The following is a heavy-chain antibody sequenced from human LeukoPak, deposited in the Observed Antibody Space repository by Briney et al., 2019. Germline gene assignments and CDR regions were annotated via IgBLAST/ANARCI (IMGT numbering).Heavy chain of an antibody. V-gene: IGHV4-61*02. Sequence: SETLSLTCTVSGGSISSGSYYWSWIRQPAGKGLEWIGRIYHSGSTYYNPSLKSRVTISVDTSKNQFSLKLSSVTAADTAVYYCARAERQLGYGSGSYYKGPFDYWGQGTLVTVSS. CDR2: IYHSGST. CDR1: GGSISSGSYY. D-gene: IGHD3-10*01. J-gene: IGHJ4*02. CDR3: ARAERQLGYGSGSYYKGPFDY.